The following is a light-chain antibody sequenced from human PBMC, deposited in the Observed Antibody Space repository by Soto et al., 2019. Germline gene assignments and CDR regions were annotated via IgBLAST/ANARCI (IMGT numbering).Light chain of an antibody. CDR1: QSVSSSH. J-gene: IGKJ5*01. V-gene: IGKV3-20*01. CDR3: QQYGYSPIT. CDR2: AAS. Sequence: PGESATISCRASQSVSSSHLAWYQHKPGQAPRLLIYAASSRATGSPDRFSGGGSGTDFTLTISRLEPEDFAVYYCQQYGYSPITFGQGTRLEIK.